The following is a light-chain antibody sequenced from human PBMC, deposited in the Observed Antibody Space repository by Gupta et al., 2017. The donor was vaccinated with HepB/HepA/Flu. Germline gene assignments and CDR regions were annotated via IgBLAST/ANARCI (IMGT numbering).Light chain of an antibody. CDR1: SSDY. Sequence: QSALTQPASLSGSPGQSITNSCTGTSSDYVSWYQQYPGKAPKLLIYNVSDRPSGVSHRFSGSKSGNTASLSISGLQTEDEAYYYCSSYTYTTTLVVFGGGTKLTVL. V-gene: IGLV2-14*03. CDR3: SSYTYTTTLVV. J-gene: IGLJ2*01. CDR2: NVS.